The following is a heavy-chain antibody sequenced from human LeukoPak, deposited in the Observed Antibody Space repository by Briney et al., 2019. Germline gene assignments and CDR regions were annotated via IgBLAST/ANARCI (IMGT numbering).Heavy chain of an antibody. J-gene: IGHJ4*02. Sequence: PSQTLSLTCTVSGGSISSGGYYWSWIRQHPGKGLEWIGYIYYSGSTYYNPSLKSRVTISVDTSKNQFYLKLSSVTAADTAVYYCARDSAVEMATINWGQGTLVTVSS. CDR2: IYYSGST. CDR3: ARDSAVEMATIN. D-gene: IGHD5-24*01. CDR1: GGSISSGGYY. V-gene: IGHV4-31*03.